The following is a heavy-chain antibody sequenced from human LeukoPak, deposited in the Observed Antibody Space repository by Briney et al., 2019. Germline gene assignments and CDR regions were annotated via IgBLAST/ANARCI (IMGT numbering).Heavy chain of an antibody. D-gene: IGHD6-6*01. CDR2: ISGSGGST. J-gene: IGHJ6*03. V-gene: IGHV3-23*01. CDR3: ARDGVYSSSSWYYYYYMDV. CDR1: GFTFSSYA. Sequence: GGSLRLSCADSGFTFSSYAMSWVRQAPGKGLEWVSTISGSGGSTYYADSVKGRFTISRDNSKNTLYLQMNSLRAEDTAVYYCARDGVYSSSSWYYYYYMDVWGKGTTVTVSS.